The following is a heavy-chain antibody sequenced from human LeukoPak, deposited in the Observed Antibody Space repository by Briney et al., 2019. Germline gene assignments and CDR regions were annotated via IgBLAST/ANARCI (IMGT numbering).Heavy chain of an antibody. CDR2: IYTSGST. Sequence: PSETLSLTCTVSGGSISSYYWSWIPQPPGKGLEWIGRIYTSGSTNYNPSLKSRVTMSVDTSKNQFSLKLSSVPAAGTAVYYCARDPDFGSGSYFDYWGQGTLVTVSS. CDR1: GGSISSYY. J-gene: IGHJ4*02. D-gene: IGHD3-10*01. V-gene: IGHV4-4*07. CDR3: ARDPDFGSGSYFDY.